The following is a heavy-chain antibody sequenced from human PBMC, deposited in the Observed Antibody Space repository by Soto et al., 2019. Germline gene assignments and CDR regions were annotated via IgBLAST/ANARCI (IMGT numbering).Heavy chain of an antibody. V-gene: IGHV3-33*01. CDR2: IWYDGSNK. CDR1: GFTFSSYG. Sequence: PGGSLRLSCAASGFTFSSYGMHWVRQAPGKGLEWVAVIWYDGSNKYYADSVKGRFTISRDNSKNTLYLQMNSLRAEDTAVYYCARDPYDILTGYIYYYYMAVWGKGTTVTVSS. D-gene: IGHD3-9*01. J-gene: IGHJ6*03. CDR3: ARDPYDILTGYIYYYYMAV.